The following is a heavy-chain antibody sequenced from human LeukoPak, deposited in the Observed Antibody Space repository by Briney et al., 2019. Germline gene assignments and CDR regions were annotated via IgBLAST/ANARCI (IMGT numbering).Heavy chain of an antibody. D-gene: IGHD1-26*01. CDR2: INWNGGST. CDR3: AREGSQSASGTYPGND. J-gene: IGHJ4*02. V-gene: IGHV3-20*04. CDR1: GFTFDDYG. Sequence: PGGSLRLSCAASGFTFDDYGMSWVRRAPGKGLEWVSGINWNGGSTGYADSVKGRFTISRDNAKNSLFLQMNRLRAEDTAVYFCAREGSQSASGTYPGNDWGQGTLVTVSS.